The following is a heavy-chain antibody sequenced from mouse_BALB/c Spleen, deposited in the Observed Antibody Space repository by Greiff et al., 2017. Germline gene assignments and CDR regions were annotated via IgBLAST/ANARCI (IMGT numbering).Heavy chain of an antibody. CDR1: GFTFSCYA. CDR3: ARRTTAHYFDY. CDR2: ISSGGSYT. D-gene: IGHD1-2*01. J-gene: IGHJ2*01. V-gene: IGHV5-9-3*01. Sequence: EVHLVESGGGLVKPGGSLKLSCAASGFTFSCYAMSWVRQTPEKRLEWVATISSGGSYTYYPDSVKGRFTISRDNAKNTLYLQMSSLRSEDTAMYYCARRTTAHYFDYWGQGTTLTVSS.